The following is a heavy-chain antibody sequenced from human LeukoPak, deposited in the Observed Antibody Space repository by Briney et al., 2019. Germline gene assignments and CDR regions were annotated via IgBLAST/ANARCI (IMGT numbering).Heavy chain of an antibody. D-gene: IGHD3-10*01. Sequence: ASVKVCFKASGYTFTGYYMHWVRQAPGQGLEWMGWINPNSGGTNRAQKFQGRGTMTGDTSISTGYMELSRLRADDTAAYYCARDVLPCYYGSGRYDYWGQGTLVTVSS. CDR1: GYTFTGYY. J-gene: IGHJ4*02. CDR3: ARDVLPCYYGSGRYDY. CDR2: INPNSGGT. V-gene: IGHV1-2*02.